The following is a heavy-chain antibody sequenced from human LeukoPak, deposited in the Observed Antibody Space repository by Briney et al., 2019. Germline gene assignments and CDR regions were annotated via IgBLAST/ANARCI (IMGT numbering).Heavy chain of an antibody. CDR3: ARGLPGSNYLFDN. CDR2: IYYSGST. J-gene: IGHJ4*02. V-gene: IGHV4-61*01. CDR1: GASVSSGSYY. Sequence: SGTLSLTCTVSGASVSSGSYYWSWIRQPPGKGLEWIGYIYYSGSTNYNPSLKSRVTISVDTSKNQFSLKLSSVAAADTAVYYCARGLPGSNYLFDNWGQGTLVTVSS. D-gene: IGHD4-11*01.